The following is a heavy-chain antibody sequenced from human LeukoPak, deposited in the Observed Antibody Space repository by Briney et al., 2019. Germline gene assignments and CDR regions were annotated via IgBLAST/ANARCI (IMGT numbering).Heavy chain of an antibody. CDR2: ISYDGSNK. CDR3: VKDLGSAITSALVLDV. Sequence: PGGSLRLSCAASGFTFSSYGMHWVRQAPGKGLEWVAVISYDGSNKYYADSVKGRFTISRDNRKNLLHLQMNSLRPDDSAVYYCVKDLGSAITSALVLDVWGQGTTVTVSS. V-gene: IGHV3-30*18. D-gene: IGHD2-15*01. J-gene: IGHJ6*02. CDR1: GFTFSSYG.